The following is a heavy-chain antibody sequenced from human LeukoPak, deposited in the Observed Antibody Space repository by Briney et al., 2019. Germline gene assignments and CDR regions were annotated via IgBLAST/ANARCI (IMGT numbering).Heavy chain of an antibody. CDR2: IYYSGST. V-gene: IGHV4-59*01. CDR1: GGSISSYY. Sequence: KPSETLSLTCTVSGGSISSYYWSWIRQPPGKGLEWIGYIYYSGSTNYNPSLKSRVTISVDTSKNQFSLKLSSVTAADTAVYYCARPVDYGTLDWGQGTLVTVSS. CDR3: ARPVDYGTLD. J-gene: IGHJ4*02. D-gene: IGHD4-17*01.